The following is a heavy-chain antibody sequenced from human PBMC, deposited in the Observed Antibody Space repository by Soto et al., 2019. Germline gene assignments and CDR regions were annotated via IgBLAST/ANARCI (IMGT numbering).Heavy chain of an antibody. Sequence: WGSLRLSFAASGFDFTNHWMHSVRQPPGKGLVWVSHVNSDGSITTYADSVKGRFTISRDNAKNTVYLQMNSLRVEDTAVYYCTRDQRYSSSVWGQGTLVTVSS. CDR2: VNSDGSIT. J-gene: IGHJ4*02. D-gene: IGHD5-18*01. CDR3: TRDQRYSSSV. CDR1: GFDFTNHW. V-gene: IGHV3-74*01.